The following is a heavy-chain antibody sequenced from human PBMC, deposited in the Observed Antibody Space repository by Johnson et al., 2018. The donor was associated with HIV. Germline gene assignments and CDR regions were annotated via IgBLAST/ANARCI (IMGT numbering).Heavy chain of an antibody. Sequence: QVQLVESGGGVVQPGRSLRLSCAASGFTFSSYGMHWVRQAPGKGLEWVAVISYDGSNKYYADSVKGRFTISRDNSKNTLYLQMNSLRAEDTALDYCARGLLDYGDSQAFDIWGQGTMVTVSS. CDR1: GFTFSSYG. CDR2: ISYDGSNK. CDR3: ARGLLDYGDSQAFDI. V-gene: IGHV3-30*03. D-gene: IGHD4-17*01. J-gene: IGHJ3*02.